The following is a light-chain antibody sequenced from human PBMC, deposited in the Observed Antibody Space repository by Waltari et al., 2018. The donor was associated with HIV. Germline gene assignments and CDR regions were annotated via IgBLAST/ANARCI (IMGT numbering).Light chain of an antibody. CDR2: ENN. J-gene: IGLJ3*02. V-gene: IGLV1-51*02. CDR3: GTWDTSLSAFWV. CDR1: TSNIGTSY. Sequence: QSVLTQPPSVSAAPGQKVTIFCSGSTSNIGTSYVSWCQHLPGAAPKLLIYENNKRPSGIPDRFSGSKSGTSATLGITGLQTGDEAHYYCGTWDTSLSAFWVFGGGTKLTVL.